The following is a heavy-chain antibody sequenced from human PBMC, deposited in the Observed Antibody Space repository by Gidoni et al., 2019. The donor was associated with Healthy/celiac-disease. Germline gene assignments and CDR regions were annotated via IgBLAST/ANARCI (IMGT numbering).Heavy chain of an antibody. D-gene: IGHD3-3*01. V-gene: IGHV2-26*01. J-gene: IGHJ4*02. CDR2: IFSNDEK. Sequence: QVTLKESGPVLVQPTETLTLTCTVSGFSLSNARMGVSWIRQPPGKALEWLAHIFSNDEKSYSTSLKSRLTISKDTSKSQVVLTMTNMDPVDTATYYCARTRFSIFGVVSYYFDYWGQGTLVTVSS. CDR3: ARTRFSIFGVVSYYFDY. CDR1: GFSLSNARMG.